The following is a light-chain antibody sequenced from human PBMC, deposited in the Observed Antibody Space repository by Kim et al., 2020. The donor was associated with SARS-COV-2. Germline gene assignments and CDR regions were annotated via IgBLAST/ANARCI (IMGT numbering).Light chain of an antibody. Sequence: VSPGQTASITCTGDKLGDKYACWYQQKPGQSPVLVIYQDSKRPSGIPERFSGSNSGNTATLTISGTQAMDEADYYCQAWDSSTGVFGGGTQLTVL. V-gene: IGLV3-1*01. CDR1: KLGDKY. CDR2: QDS. J-gene: IGLJ2*01. CDR3: QAWDSSTGV.